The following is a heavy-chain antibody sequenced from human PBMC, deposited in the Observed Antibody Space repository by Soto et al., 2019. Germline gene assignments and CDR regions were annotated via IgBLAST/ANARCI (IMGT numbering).Heavy chain of an antibody. CDR2: INHSGST. Sequence: SETLSLTCAVYGGSFSGYYWSWIRQPPGKGLEWIGEINHSGSTNYNPSLKSRVTISVDTSKNQFSLKLSSVTAADTAVYYCAYGGYCYYGMDVWGQGTTVTVSS. CDR1: GGSFSGYY. D-gene: IGHD3-10*01. V-gene: IGHV4-34*01. J-gene: IGHJ6*02. CDR3: AYGGYCYYGMDV.